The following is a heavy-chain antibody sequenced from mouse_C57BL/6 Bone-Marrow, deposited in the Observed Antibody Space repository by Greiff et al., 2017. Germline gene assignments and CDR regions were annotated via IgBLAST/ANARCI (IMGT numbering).Heavy chain of an antibody. Sequence: EVKLMESGGGLVKPGGSLKLSCAASGFTFSDYGMHWVRQAPEKGLEWVAYISSGSSTIYYADTVKGRVTISRDNAKNTLFLQMTSLRSEDTAMYYCARRLRYAMDYWGQGTSVTVSS. CDR1: GFTFSDYG. D-gene: IGHD2-2*01. V-gene: IGHV5-17*01. CDR2: ISSGSSTI. CDR3: ARRLRYAMDY. J-gene: IGHJ4*01.